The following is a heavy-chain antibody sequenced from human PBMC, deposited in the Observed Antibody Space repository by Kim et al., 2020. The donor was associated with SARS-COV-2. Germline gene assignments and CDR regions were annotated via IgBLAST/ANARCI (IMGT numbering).Heavy chain of an antibody. Sequence: SVKVSCKASGFTFTSSAVQWVRQARGQRLEWIGWIVVGSGNTNYAQKFQERVTITRDMSTSTAYMELSSLRSEDTAVYYCAAGYSSSWYPYYYYGMDVWGQGTTVTVSS. CDR1: GFTFTSSA. D-gene: IGHD6-13*01. V-gene: IGHV1-58*01. J-gene: IGHJ6*02. CDR3: AAGYSSSWYPYYYYGMDV. CDR2: IVVGSGNT.